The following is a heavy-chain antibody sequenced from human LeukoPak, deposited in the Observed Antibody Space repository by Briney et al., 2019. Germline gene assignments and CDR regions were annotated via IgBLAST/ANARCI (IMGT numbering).Heavy chain of an antibody. V-gene: IGHV3-30*04. D-gene: IGHD6-19*01. CDR2: ISYDGSNK. CDR1: GFTFSSYA. J-gene: IGHJ4*02. Sequence: GRSLRPSGAASGFTFSSYAMHWVRQAPGKGLEWVAVISYDGSNKYYADSVKGRFTISRDNSKNTLYLQMNSLRAEDTAVYYCARGGIAVAGTSPGLDYWGQGTLVTVSS. CDR3: ARGGIAVAGTSPGLDY.